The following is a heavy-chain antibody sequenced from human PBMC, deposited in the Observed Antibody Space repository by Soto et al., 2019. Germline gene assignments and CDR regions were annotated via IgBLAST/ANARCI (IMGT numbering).Heavy chain of an antibody. Sequence: GGSLRLSCAASGFTFSTYGMSWARQAPGKGLEWVSHISGGGGSTYYADSVKGRFTISRDNSKNTLYLQMDSLRAEDTAVYYCAKMPDYGAFPRVLDYWGQGPMVTVSS. CDR3: AKMPDYGAFPRVLDY. V-gene: IGHV3-23*01. CDR2: ISGGGGST. J-gene: IGHJ4*02. CDR1: GFTFSTYG. D-gene: IGHD4-17*01.